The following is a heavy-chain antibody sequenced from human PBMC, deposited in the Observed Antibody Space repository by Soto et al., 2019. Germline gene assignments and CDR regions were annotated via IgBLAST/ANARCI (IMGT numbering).Heavy chain of an antibody. J-gene: IGHJ5*02. Sequence: VGSRRLSCAASGFTFSDYYMSWIRPAPGKGLEWVSYISSSGSTIYYADSVKGRFTISRDNAKNSLYLQMNSLRAEDTAVYYCARDYYDSSGYYYEAHNWFDPWGQGTLVTVSS. CDR3: ARDYYDSSGYYYEAHNWFDP. CDR1: GFTFSDYY. V-gene: IGHV3-11*01. CDR2: ISSSGSTI. D-gene: IGHD3-22*01.